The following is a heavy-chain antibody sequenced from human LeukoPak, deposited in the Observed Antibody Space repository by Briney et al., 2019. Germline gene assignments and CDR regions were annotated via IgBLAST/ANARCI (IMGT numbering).Heavy chain of an antibody. CDR1: GFTLSHYP. V-gene: IGHV3-64*01. D-gene: IGHD2/OR15-2a*01. CDR2: VSSNGAST. CDR3: AKEISRAFDI. J-gene: IGHJ3*02. Sequence: GGSLRLSCAASGFTLSHYPMHWVRQAPGKGLESVSAVSSNGASTYYENSVKDRFIVSRDNSKNTLYLQLGSLRAEDTAVYYCAKEISRAFDIWGQGTMVTVSS.